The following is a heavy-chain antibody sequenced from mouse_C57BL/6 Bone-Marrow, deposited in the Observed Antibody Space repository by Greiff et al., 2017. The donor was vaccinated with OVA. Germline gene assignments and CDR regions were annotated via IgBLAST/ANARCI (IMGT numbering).Heavy chain of an antibody. D-gene: IGHD1-1*01. CDR2: IWGVGST. J-gene: IGHJ3*01. CDR1: GFSLTSYG. Sequence: VQLVESGPGLVAPSQSLSITCTVSGFSLTSYGVDWVRQSPGKGLEWLGVIWGVGSTNYNSALKYRLSISKDNSKSQVFLKMNSLQTDDTAMYYGASGGYGTWFAYGDQGTLVTVSA. CDR3: ASGGYGTWFAY. V-gene: IGHV2-6*01.